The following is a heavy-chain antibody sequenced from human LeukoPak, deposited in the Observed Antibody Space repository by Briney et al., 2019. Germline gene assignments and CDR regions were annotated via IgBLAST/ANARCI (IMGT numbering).Heavy chain of an antibody. CDR3: TRGLLGIDY. J-gene: IGHJ4*02. V-gene: IGHV3-74*01. Sequence: GGSLRLSCAASGFTLSSYWMHWVRQVPGKGLVWVSRIDTDASKTNYADSVKGRFTISRDNAKNTLYLQMSSLRAEDTAVYYCTRGLLGIDYWGQGALVTVSS. D-gene: IGHD2-8*02. CDR2: IDTDASKT. CDR1: GFTLSSYW.